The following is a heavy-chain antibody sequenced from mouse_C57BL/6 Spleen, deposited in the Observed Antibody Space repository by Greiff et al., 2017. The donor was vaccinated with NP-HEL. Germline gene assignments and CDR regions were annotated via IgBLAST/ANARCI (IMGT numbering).Heavy chain of an antibody. CDR2: IYPGDGDT. V-gene: IGHV1-82*01. CDR1: GYAFSSSW. J-gene: IGHJ2*01. Sequence: QVQLQQSGPELVKPGASVKISWKASGYAFSSSWMNWVKQRPGKGLEWIGRIYPGDGDTNYNGKFKGKATLTADKSSSTAYMQLSSLTSEDSAVYFCARWSTVVEYYFDYWGQGTTLTVSS. CDR3: ARWSTVVEYYFDY. D-gene: IGHD1-1*01.